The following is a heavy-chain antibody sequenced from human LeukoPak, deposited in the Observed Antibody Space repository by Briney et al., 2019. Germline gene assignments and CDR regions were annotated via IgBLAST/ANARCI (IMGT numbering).Heavy chain of an antibody. Sequence: SETLSLTYTVSGGSISSYYWSWIRQPPGKGLEWIGYIYYSGSTNYNPSLKSRVTISVDMSKTQFSLKLSSVTAADTAVYYCARDPYGSGIMDVWGKGTTVTVSS. CDR1: GGSISSYY. CDR2: IYYSGST. J-gene: IGHJ6*03. V-gene: IGHV4-59*01. D-gene: IGHD3-10*01. CDR3: ARDPYGSGIMDV.